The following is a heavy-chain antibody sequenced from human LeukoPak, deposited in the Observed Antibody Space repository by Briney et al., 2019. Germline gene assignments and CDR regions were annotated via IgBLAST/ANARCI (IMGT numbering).Heavy chain of an antibody. Sequence: PSETLSLTCTVSGGSLSSYYWSWIRQPPGKGLEWIGYIYYSGSTNYNPSLKSRVTISVDTSKNQFSLKLSSVTAADTAVYYCARDFPDYGNDAFDIWGQGTTVTVSS. J-gene: IGHJ3*02. CDR3: ARDFPDYGNDAFDI. CDR1: GGSLSSYY. V-gene: IGHV4-59*01. CDR2: IYYSGST. D-gene: IGHD4-17*01.